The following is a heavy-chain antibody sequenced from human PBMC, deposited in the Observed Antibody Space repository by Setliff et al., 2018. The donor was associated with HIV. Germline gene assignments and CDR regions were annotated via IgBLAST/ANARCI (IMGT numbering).Heavy chain of an antibody. D-gene: IGHD2-8*02. CDR1: GGSISSGRYS. J-gene: IGHJ3*02. CDR2: VYTTGGT. V-gene: IGHV4-61*09. CDR3: ARAPTGVTNAFDI. Sequence: PSETLSLTCAVSGGSISSGRYSWSWIRQPAGKGLEWIGHVYTTGGTNYNPSLESRLTISVDTSRNQFSLRLSSVTAADTAVYYCARAPTGVTNAFDIWGQGTMVTVSS.